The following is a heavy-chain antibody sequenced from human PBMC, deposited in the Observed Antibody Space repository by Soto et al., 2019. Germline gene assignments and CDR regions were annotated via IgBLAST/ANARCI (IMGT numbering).Heavy chain of an antibody. V-gene: IGHV5-51*01. D-gene: IGHD4-4*01. Sequence: GESLKISWKGSGYSFTSYWIGWVRQMPGKGLEWVGISYPGDSDTRYRPSFQGQVTISADKSISTAYLQWGSLKASDTAMYYYARLQNSNPNQYFSYYMDFRGKGTLVPLSS. CDR2: SYPGDSDT. CDR1: GYSFTSYW. J-gene: IGHJ6*03. CDR3: ARLQNSNPNQYFSYYMDF.